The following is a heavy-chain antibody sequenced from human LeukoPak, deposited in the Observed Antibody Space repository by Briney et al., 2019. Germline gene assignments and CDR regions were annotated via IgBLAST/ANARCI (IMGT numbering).Heavy chain of an antibody. Sequence: PGGSLRLSCAASGFTVSSNYMSWVRQAPGKGLERVSVIYSGGSTYYADSVKGRFTISRDISKNTLYLQMNSLRAEDTAVYYCARVDNWNDVSYYFDYWGQGTLVTVSS. CDR1: GFTVSSNY. D-gene: IGHD1-20*01. J-gene: IGHJ4*02. CDR2: IYSGGST. CDR3: ARVDNWNDVSYYFDY. V-gene: IGHV3-53*01.